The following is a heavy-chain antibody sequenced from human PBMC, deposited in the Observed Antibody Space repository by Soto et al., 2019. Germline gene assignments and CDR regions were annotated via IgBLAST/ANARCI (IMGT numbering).Heavy chain of an antibody. D-gene: IGHD5-18*01. Sequence: QVQLQESGPGLVKPSQTLSLTCTVSGGSISSGDYYWSWIRQPPGKGLEWIGYIYYSGSTYYNPSLKSRVTRAVDTSKNQFSLKLSSVTAADTAVYYCARVDRGYRRNWFDPWGQGTLVTVSS. J-gene: IGHJ5*02. CDR2: IYYSGST. CDR3: ARVDRGYRRNWFDP. CDR1: GGSISSGDYY. V-gene: IGHV4-30-4*01.